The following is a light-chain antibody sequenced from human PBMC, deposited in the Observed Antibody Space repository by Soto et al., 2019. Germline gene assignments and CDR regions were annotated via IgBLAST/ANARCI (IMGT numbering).Light chain of an antibody. J-gene: IGKJ1*01. CDR1: QTINRW. CDR3: QHWS. Sequence: EIQMTQSPSTLSASVGDRVTITCGASQTINRWLAWYQQKPGEVPKLLIYKASVLESGVPSRFSGSGSGTEFTLTISRRQPEYVATYYCQHWSFGQGTKVDIK. V-gene: IGKV1-5*03. CDR2: KAS.